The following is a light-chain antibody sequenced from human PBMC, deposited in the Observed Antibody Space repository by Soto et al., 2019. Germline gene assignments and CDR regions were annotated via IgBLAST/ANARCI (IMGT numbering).Light chain of an antibody. J-gene: IGLJ2*01. Sequence: QSVLTQPPSASGTPGQTVTISCSGSRSNIGRNTLNWYRQLPGTAPNLLISTTNQRPSGVRDRFSGSKSGTSASLAISGLQSDDEADYYCAAWDDSLNVVVFGGGTKLTVL. V-gene: IGLV1-44*01. CDR3: AAWDDSLNVVV. CDR2: TTN. CDR1: RSNIGRNT.